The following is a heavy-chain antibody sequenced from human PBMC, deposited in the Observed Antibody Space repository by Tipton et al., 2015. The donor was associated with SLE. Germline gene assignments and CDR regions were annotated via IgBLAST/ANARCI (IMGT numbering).Heavy chain of an antibody. V-gene: IGHV4-39*07. CDR3: ARLSYGSGCV. CDR1: GGSISSGGYY. Sequence: LRLSCTVSGGSISSGGYYWSWIRQHPGKGLEWIGSIYYSGSTYYNPSLKSRVTISVDTSKNQFSLKLSSVTAADTAVYYCARLSYGSGCVWGQGTLVTVSS. J-gene: IGHJ4*02. CDR2: IYYSGST. D-gene: IGHD3-10*01.